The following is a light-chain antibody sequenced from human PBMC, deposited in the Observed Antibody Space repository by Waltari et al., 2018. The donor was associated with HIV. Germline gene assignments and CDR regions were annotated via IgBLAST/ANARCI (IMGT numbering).Light chain of an antibody. CDR3: QQYHTYSWT. Sequence: DIQMTQSPSTLSASVGDRVTITCRASQSISTWLAWYQHKAGKAPKLLIYKASSSESGVPSRFSGSGSGTEFTLTISSLQPDDSATYYCQQYHTYSWTFGQGTKVEVK. J-gene: IGKJ1*01. V-gene: IGKV1-5*03. CDR2: KAS. CDR1: QSISTW.